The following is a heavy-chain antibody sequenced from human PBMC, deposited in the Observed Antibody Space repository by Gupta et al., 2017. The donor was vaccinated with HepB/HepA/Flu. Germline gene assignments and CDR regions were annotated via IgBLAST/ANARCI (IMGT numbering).Heavy chain of an antibody. J-gene: IGHJ4*02. Sequence: EVQLVQSGAEVKKTGGSLKISCKSSGYSFTSFWIGWVRQMPGKGLEWMGIIYPGDSDTRYSPSFQGQVTISADKPISTAYLQWSSLRASDTAMYYCITLWGAVYYWGQGTLVTVSS. D-gene: IGHD7-27*01. V-gene: IGHV5-51*01. CDR3: ITLWGAVYY. CDR2: IYPGDSDT. CDR1: GYSFTSFW.